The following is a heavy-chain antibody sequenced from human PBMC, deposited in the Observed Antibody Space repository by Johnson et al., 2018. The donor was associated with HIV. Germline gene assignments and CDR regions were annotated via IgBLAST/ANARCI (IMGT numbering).Heavy chain of an antibody. CDR3: ARDISSGYHAFDI. J-gene: IGHJ3*02. D-gene: IGHD3-22*01. Sequence: QVQLVESGGGVVQPGRSLRLSCTASGFTFSSYGIHWVRQAPGKGLEWVALIWYDGSNKYYADSVKGRFTISRDNSKNTLYLQMNSLRAEDTALYYCARDISSGYHAFDIWGQGTMVTVSS. CDR1: GFTFSSYG. CDR2: IWYDGSNK. V-gene: IGHV3-33*01.